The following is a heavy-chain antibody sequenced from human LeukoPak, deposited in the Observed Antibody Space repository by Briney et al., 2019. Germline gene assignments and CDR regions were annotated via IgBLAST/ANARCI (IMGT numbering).Heavy chain of an antibody. CDR3: ARVLFYNWFDP. V-gene: IGHV4-39*07. CDR2: IYYSGRT. Sequence: SETLSLNCTVSGGSISSSNYYWGWIRQPPGKGLEWIGIIYYSGRTYYNLSLKSRVTISVETSKNQFSLKLSSVTAADTAVYYCARVLFYNWFDPWGQGTLVTVSS. CDR1: GGSISSSNYY. J-gene: IGHJ5*02. D-gene: IGHD3-10*01.